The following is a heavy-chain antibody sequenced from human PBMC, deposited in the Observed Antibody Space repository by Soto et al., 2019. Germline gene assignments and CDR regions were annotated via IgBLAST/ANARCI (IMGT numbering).Heavy chain of an antibody. J-gene: IGHJ3*02. Sequence: GESLKISCKGSGYSFTSYWISWVRQMPGKGLEWMGRIDPSDSYTNYGPSFQGHVTISADKSISTAYLQWSSLKASDTAMYYCARPYPRYSSSWYAFDIWGQGTMVTVSS. CDR3: ARPYPRYSSSWYAFDI. V-gene: IGHV5-10-1*01. CDR1: GYSFTSYW. D-gene: IGHD6-13*01. CDR2: IDPSDSYT.